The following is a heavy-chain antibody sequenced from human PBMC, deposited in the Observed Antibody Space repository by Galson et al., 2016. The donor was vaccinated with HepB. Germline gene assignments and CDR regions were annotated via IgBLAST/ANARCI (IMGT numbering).Heavy chain of an antibody. CDR3: IRLHTVTTLGS. CDR1: GFTFSGSA. J-gene: IGHJ5*02. Sequence: SLRLSCAASGFTFSGSAMHWVRQASGKGLEWVGRIRSKANSYATAYIASVKGRFTISRDDSKNTAYLQMNSLKTEDTAVYYCIRLHTVTTLGSWGQGTLVTVSS. V-gene: IGHV3-73*01. D-gene: IGHD4-17*01. CDR2: IRSKANSYAT.